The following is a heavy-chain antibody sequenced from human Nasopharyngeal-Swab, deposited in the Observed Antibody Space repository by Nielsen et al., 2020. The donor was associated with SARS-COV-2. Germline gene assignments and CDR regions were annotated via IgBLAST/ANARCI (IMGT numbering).Heavy chain of an antibody. J-gene: IGHJ5*02. CDR3: ARDRGYCSGGSRYNWFDP. CDR1: GGSISSYY. V-gene: IGHV4-4*07. CDR2: IYTSGST. Sequence: ETLSLTCTVSGGSISSYYWSWIRQPAGKGLEWIGRIYTSGSTNYNPSLKSRVTMSVDTSKNQFSLKLSSVTAADTAVYYCARDRGYCSGGSRYNWFDPWGQGTLVTVSS. D-gene: IGHD2-15*01.